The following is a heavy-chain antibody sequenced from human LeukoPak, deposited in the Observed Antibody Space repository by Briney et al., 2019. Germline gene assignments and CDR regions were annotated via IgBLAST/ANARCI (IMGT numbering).Heavy chain of an antibody. Sequence: GGSLRLSCAASGFTFSSYEMNWVRQAPGKGLEWVSYNSSSGSTIYYADSVKGRFTISRDNAKNSLYLQMNSLRAEDTAVYYCARVIAAAGIGMDVWGQGTTVTVSS. V-gene: IGHV3-48*03. D-gene: IGHD6-13*01. CDR2: NSSSGSTI. CDR3: ARVIAAAGIGMDV. CDR1: GFTFSSYE. J-gene: IGHJ6*02.